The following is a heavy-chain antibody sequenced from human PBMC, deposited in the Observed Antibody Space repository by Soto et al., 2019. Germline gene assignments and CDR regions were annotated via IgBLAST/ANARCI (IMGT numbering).Heavy chain of an antibody. J-gene: IGHJ4*02. D-gene: IGHD4-4*01. Sequence: SGGSLRLSCAASGFTFSSSDMSWVRRAPGKGLEWVSSISRNGGSAYYADSVKGRFTISRDNSKNTLYLQMNSLRAEDTAIYYCATHYITLLTYWGQGALVTVSS. CDR3: ATHYITLLTY. CDR1: GFTFSSSD. V-gene: IGHV3-23*01. CDR2: ISRNGGSA.